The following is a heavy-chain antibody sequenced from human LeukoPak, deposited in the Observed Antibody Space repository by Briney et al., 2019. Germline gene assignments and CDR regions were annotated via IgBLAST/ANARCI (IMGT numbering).Heavy chain of an antibody. CDR2: IYYSGST. Sequence: PSETLPLACTVSGGSISSSSYYWGWIRQPPGKGLEWIGSIYYSGSTYYNPSLKSRVTISVDTSKNQFSLKLSSVTAADTAVYYCARRYCSGGSCYSDNWFDPWGQGTLVTVSS. D-gene: IGHD2-15*01. J-gene: IGHJ5*02. V-gene: IGHV4-39*01. CDR1: GGSISSSSYY. CDR3: ARRYCSGGSCYSDNWFDP.